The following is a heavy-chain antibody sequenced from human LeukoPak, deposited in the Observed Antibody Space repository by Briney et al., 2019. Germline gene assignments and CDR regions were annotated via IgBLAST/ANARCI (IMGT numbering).Heavy chain of an antibody. CDR1: GYSFTSYW. D-gene: IGHD1-26*01. Sequence: GESLKISCKGSGYSFTSYWIGWVRQMPGKGLEWMGIIYPSDSDTRYSPSFQGQVTISTDKSISTAYLQWSSLKASDTAMYYCARRAYGSYYYYYMDVWGKGTTVTVSS. CDR3: ARRAYGSYYYYYMDV. J-gene: IGHJ6*03. V-gene: IGHV5-51*01. CDR2: IYPSDSDT.